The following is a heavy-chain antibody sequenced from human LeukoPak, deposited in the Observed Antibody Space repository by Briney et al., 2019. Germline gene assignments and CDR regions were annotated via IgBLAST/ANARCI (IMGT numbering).Heavy chain of an antibody. V-gene: IGHV3-33*01. CDR3: ARPVVLGAYLRGAYYFDS. J-gene: IGHJ4*02. CDR1: GFTFSNYG. D-gene: IGHD3-16*01. Sequence: GRSLRLSCAASGFTFSNYGMHWVRRAPGKGLEWVAVIWYDGSDKYHADSVKGRFTISRDNSKNTLYLQMNSLRVEDTAVYYCARPVVLGAYLRGAYYFDSWGQGTLVTVSS. CDR2: IWYDGSDK.